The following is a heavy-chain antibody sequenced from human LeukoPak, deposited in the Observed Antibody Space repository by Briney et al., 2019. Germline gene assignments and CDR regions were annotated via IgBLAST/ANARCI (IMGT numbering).Heavy chain of an antibody. D-gene: IGHD6-13*01. CDR2: IWYAGSNK. CDR1: GFTFSTYD. J-gene: IGHJ5*02. V-gene: IGHV3-33*08. CDR3: ACRSIAAAGINGPLDP. Sequence: GGSLRLSCAVSGFTFSTYDMSWVRQAPGKGLEWVAVIWYAGSNKYYADSVKGRFTISRDNSKNTLYLQMNSLRAEDTAVYYCACRSIAAAGINGPLDPWGQGTLVTVSS.